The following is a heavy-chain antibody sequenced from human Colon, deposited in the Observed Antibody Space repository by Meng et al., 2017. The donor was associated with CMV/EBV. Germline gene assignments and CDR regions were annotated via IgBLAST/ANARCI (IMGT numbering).Heavy chain of an antibody. J-gene: IGHJ6*02. CDR1: GFSLSNYG. CDR3: ARDTVGAGMDV. CDR2: IAWDGETS. D-gene: IGHD1-26*01. Sequence: SCAASGFSLSNYGMHWVRQAPGKGLEWVSVIAWDGETSYYADSVKGRFTMSRDSSKNTVDLQMNSLRVEDTAVYYCARDTVGAGMDVWGQGTTVTVSS. V-gene: IGHV3-30*03.